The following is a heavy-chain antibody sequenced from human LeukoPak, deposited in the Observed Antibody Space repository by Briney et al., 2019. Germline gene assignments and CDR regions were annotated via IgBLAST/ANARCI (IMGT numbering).Heavy chain of an antibody. D-gene: IGHD6-19*01. J-gene: IGHJ4*02. CDR2: IYHSGST. CDR3: ARDGKAVAGNFDY. V-gene: IGHV4-38-2*02. Sequence: PSETLSLTCTVSGYSISSGYYWGWIRQPPGKGLEWIGSIYHSGSTYYNPSLKSRVTISVDTSKNQYSLKLSSVTAADTAVYYCARDGKAVAGNFDYWGQGTLVTVSS. CDR1: GYSISSGYY.